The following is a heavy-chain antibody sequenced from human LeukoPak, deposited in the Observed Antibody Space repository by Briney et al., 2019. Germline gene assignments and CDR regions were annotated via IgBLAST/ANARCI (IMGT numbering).Heavy chain of an antibody. Sequence: NPGGSLRLSCAASGFTFSSYSMNWVRQAPGKGLEWVSSISSSSSYIYYADSVKGRFTISRDNAKNSLYLQMNSLRAGDTAIYYCASGNWNDRAFDIWGQGTMVTVSS. V-gene: IGHV3-21*01. CDR1: GFTFSSYS. D-gene: IGHD1-20*01. CDR3: ASGNWNDRAFDI. CDR2: ISSSSSYI. J-gene: IGHJ3*02.